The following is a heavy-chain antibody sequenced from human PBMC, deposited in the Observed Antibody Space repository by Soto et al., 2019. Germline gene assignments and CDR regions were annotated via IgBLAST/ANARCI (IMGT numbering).Heavy chain of an antibody. CDR1: GFTFDDHN. J-gene: IGHJ4*02. CDR2: ISWDGETT. CDR3: ASSQGDY. V-gene: IGHV3-43*01. Sequence: EVHLVESGGVVVQPGGSLRLSCAASGFTFDDHNMHWVRQASGKGLEWVSLISWDGETTYYADSVKGRFTISRDNSKNFLYLQMNALTTEDTALYYCASSQGDYWGQGTLVTVAS.